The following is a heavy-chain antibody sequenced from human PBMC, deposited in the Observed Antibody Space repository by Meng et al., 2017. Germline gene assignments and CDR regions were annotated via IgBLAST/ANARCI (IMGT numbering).Heavy chain of an antibody. CDR3: ASRVAYYYDSSGYYKNWYFDL. Sequence: QVQRVQSGAEVKKPGSSVKVSCKAFGGCFSSYTISWVRQAPGQGLEWMGRIIPILGIANYAQKFQGRVTITADKSTSTAYMELSSLRSEDTAVYYCASRVAYYYDSSGYYKNWYFDLWGRGTLVTVSS. CDR1: GGCFSSYT. CDR2: IIPILGIA. V-gene: IGHV1-69*02. D-gene: IGHD3-22*01. J-gene: IGHJ2*01.